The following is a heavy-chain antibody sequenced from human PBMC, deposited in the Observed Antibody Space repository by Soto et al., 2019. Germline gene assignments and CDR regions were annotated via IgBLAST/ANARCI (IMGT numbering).Heavy chain of an antibody. CDR3: AKKVTTSSFRGMDV. J-gene: IGHJ6*02. CDR1: GFTFSSYG. Sequence: GGSLRLSCAASGFTFSSYGMHWVRQAPGKGLEWVAVISYDGSNKYYADSVKGRFTISRDNSKNTLYLQMNSLRAEDTAVYYCAKKVTTSSFRGMDVWGQGTTVTVSS. CDR2: ISYDGSNK. V-gene: IGHV3-30*18. D-gene: IGHD4-17*01.